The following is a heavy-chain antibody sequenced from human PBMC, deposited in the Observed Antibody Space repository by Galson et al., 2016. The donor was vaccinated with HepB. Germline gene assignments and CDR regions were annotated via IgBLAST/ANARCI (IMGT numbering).Heavy chain of an antibody. V-gene: IGHV4-28*01. CDR2: IYKSGDT. D-gene: IGHD1-14*01. J-gene: IGHJ4*02. CDR1: GFSISSGNW. CDR3: VRYNRVWRSFDY. Sequence: SETLSLTCAVSGFSISSGNWWGWIRQPPGKGLEWIGYIYKSGDTHYSPSLKNRVTMSVDTSKNQFSLKLSPVTAVATAVYFCVRYNRVWRSFDYWGQGTLVTVSS.